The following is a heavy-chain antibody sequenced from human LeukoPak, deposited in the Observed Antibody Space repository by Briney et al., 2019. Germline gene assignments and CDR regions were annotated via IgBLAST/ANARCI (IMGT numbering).Heavy chain of an antibody. CDR1: GFPSSSYW. CDR3: ARDPLRGGLDY. V-gene: IGHV3-7*01. J-gene: IGHJ4*02. Sequence: GGSLRLSCVVSGFPSSSYWMSWVRQAPGKGLEWVANINQDGGQKYYVDSVKGRFTISRDHTKNSLYLQMNSLRGEDTAVYYCARDPLRGGLDYWGQGTLVTVS. D-gene: IGHD1-26*01. CDR2: INQDGGQK.